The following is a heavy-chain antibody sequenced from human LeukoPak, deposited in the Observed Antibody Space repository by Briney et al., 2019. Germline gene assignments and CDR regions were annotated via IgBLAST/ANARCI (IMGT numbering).Heavy chain of an antibody. CDR3: ASLWIRYCSGGSCYDRYYFDY. CDR1: GYTFTDYY. J-gene: IGHJ4*02. Sequence: ASVKISCKVSGYTFTDYYMHWVQQAPGKGLEWMGLVDPEDGETIYAEKFQGRVTITADTSTDTAYMELSSLRSEDTAVYYCASLWIRYCSGGSCYDRYYFDYWGQGTLVTVSS. V-gene: IGHV1-69-2*01. CDR2: VDPEDGET. D-gene: IGHD2-15*01.